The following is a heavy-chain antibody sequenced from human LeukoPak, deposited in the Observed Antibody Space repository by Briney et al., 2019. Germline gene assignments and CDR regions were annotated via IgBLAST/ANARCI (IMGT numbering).Heavy chain of an antibody. Sequence: GASVKVSCKASGYTFTGYYMHWVRQAPGQGLEWMGWINPNSGGTNYAQKFQGRVTMTRDTSISTAYLELSRLRSDDTAVYYCASPFRYSSGGSCYDYADYWGQGTLVTVSS. CDR3: ASPFRYSSGGSCYDYADY. CDR1: GYTFTGYY. D-gene: IGHD2-15*01. V-gene: IGHV1-2*02. J-gene: IGHJ4*02. CDR2: INPNSGGT.